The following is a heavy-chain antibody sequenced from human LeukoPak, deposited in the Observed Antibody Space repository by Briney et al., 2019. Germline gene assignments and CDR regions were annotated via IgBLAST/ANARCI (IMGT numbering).Heavy chain of an antibody. Sequence: GGALRLSRVPPGVSFCIYIMHCGRAAPGKGRECVAVRSYDRSNRYYADSVKVSFTIYRDNSKKTLYLQMNSVRAADTSVYYCAREIYAFDIWGQGTMVTVSS. V-gene: IGHV3-30*01. CDR2: RSYDRSNR. CDR1: GVSFCIYI. CDR3: AREIYAFDI. J-gene: IGHJ3*02.